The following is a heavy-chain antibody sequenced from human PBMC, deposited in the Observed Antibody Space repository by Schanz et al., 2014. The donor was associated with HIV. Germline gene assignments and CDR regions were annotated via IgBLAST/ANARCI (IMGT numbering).Heavy chain of an antibody. Sequence: QVQLQESGPGLVKPSQTLSLTCTVSGDSISSGGYYWSWIRQHPGKGLEWIGYIYYSGNTYYNPSLKSRVAISVDTSKNQFPLSLGSVTAADTAIYFCARGSSGGDSAAEYFRHWGQGTLVTVSS. CDR2: IYYSGNT. V-gene: IGHV4-31*03. J-gene: IGHJ1*01. CDR3: ARGSSGGDSAAEYFRH. CDR1: GDSISSGGYY. D-gene: IGHD2-21*02.